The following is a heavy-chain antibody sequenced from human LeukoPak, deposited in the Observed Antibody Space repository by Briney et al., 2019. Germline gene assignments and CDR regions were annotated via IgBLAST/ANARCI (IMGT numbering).Heavy chain of an antibody. CDR2: VDPEDGET. CDR3: ATGPKGSGSYYNTKPLFFDY. V-gene: IGHV1-69-2*01. D-gene: IGHD3-10*01. Sequence: GATVKISCKASGYTFTDYYMHWVQQAPGKGLEWMGRVDPEDGETIYAEKFQGRVTITADTSTDTAYMELSSLRSEDTAVYYCATGPKGSGSYYNTKPLFFDYWGQGTLVTVSS. J-gene: IGHJ4*02. CDR1: GYTFTDYY.